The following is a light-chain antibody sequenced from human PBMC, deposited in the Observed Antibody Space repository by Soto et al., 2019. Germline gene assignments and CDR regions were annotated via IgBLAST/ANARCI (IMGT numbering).Light chain of an antibody. CDR2: GAS. Sequence: ETALTQSRDTRSLSPGARPTLSCRASQSVRSSYLAWYQQKPGRAHRLLIYGASSRATGIPDRLSGSGSGTDFTLTISRLEPEDFSLYYCQQYGYLVTFGGGTKVDIK. J-gene: IGKJ4*01. CDR1: QSVRSSY. V-gene: IGKV3-20*01. CDR3: QQYGYLVT.